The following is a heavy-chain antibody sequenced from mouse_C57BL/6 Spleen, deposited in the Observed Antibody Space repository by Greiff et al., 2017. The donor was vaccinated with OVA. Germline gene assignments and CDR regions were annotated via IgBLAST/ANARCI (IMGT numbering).Heavy chain of an antibody. CDR3: ARRGGSSYGYDMDY. CDR1: GYTFTDYY. J-gene: IGHJ4*01. V-gene: IGHV1-26*01. D-gene: IGHD1-1*01. CDR2: INPNNGGT. Sequence: EVQLQQSGPELVKPGASVKISCKASGYTFTDYYMNWVKQSHGKSLEWIGDINPNNGGTRYNQKFKGKATLTVDKSSSTAYMELRSLTSEDSAVYYCARRGGSSYGYDMDYWGQGTSVTVSS.